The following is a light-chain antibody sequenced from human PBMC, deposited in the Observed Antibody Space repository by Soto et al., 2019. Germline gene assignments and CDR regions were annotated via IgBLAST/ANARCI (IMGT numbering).Light chain of an antibody. CDR2: WAS. CDR1: QSVLYSSNNKNY. V-gene: IGKV4-1*01. J-gene: IGKJ3*01. Sequence: DMVMTQSPDSLAVSLGERATINCKSSQSVLYSSNNKNYLAWYQQKPGQPPKLLIYWASTRESGVPDRFSGSGSGTDFTLTVSSLQAEDVAVYYCQQYYSTLFTFGPGTKVDIK. CDR3: QQYYSTLFT.